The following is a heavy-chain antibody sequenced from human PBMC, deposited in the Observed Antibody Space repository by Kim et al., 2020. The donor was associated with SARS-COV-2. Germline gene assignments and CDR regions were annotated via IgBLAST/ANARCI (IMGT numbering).Heavy chain of an antibody. Sequence: SETLSLTCAVSGGSISSSNWWSWVRQPPGKGLEWIGEIYHSGSTNYNPSLKSRVTISVDKSKNQFSLKLSSVTAADTAVYYCARRRIAARRSPYYYGMDVWGQGTTVTVSS. J-gene: IGHJ6*02. CDR1: GGSISSSNW. CDR3: ARRRIAARRSPYYYGMDV. V-gene: IGHV4-4*02. CDR2: IYHSGST. D-gene: IGHD6-6*01.